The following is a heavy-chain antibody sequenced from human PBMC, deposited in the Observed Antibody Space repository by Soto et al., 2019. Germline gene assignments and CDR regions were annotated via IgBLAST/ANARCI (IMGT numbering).Heavy chain of an antibody. CDR1: GGSISSYY. Sequence: QVQLQESGPGLVKPSETLSLTCTVSGGSISSYYWSWIRQPPGKGLEWIGYIYYSGSTNYNPSLKSRVTISVDTSKNQFSLKLSSVTAADTAVYYCARAGSSSNWFDPWGQGTLVTVSS. V-gene: IGHV4-59*01. D-gene: IGHD6-13*01. CDR3: ARAGSSSNWFDP. J-gene: IGHJ5*02. CDR2: IYYSGST.